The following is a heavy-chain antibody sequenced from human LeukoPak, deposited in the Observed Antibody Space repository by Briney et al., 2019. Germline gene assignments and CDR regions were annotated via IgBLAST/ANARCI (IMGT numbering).Heavy chain of an antibody. J-gene: IGHJ6*02. Sequence: SETLSLTCTVSGASIRSYYWSWIRQPPGKGLEWIGRVSTSGSTNYNPSLKSRVTMSVDTSKNQFSLKLSSVTAADTAVYYCARDSPPNSSSWYGYYYYGMDVWGQGTTVTVSS. D-gene: IGHD6-13*01. CDR2: VSTSGST. CDR1: GASIRSYY. CDR3: ARDSPPNSSSWYGYYYYGMDV. V-gene: IGHV4-4*07.